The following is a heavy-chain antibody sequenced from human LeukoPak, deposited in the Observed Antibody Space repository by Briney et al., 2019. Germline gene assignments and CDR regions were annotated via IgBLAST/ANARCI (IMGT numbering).Heavy chain of an antibody. Sequence: EWVSVIYSGGSTYYADSVKGRFTISRDNSKNTLYLQMNSLRAEDTAVYYCARAGPAAGTDYWGQGTLVTVSS. V-gene: IGHV3-53*01. CDR3: ARAGPAAGTDY. CDR2: IYSGGST. D-gene: IGHD6-13*01. J-gene: IGHJ4*02.